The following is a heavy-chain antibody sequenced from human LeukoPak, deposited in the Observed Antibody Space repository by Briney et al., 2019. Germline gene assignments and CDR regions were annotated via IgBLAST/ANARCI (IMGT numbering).Heavy chain of an antibody. CDR3: ASPRSGQSFDI. CDR2: IYPGGNT. D-gene: IGHD6-19*01. J-gene: IGHJ3*02. Sequence: GGSLRLSCAASGFTFSSYAMTCVRQAPGKGLEWVSVIYPGGNTYYADSVKGRFTVSRDNSKNTLYLQMNSLRAEDTAVYYCASPRSGQSFDIWGQGTMVTVSS. V-gene: IGHV3-53*01. CDR1: GFTFSSYA.